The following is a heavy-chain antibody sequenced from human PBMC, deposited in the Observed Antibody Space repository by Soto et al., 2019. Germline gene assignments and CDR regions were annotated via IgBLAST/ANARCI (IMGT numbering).Heavy chain of an antibody. CDR3: ARGDIDY. V-gene: IGHV1-46*01. Sequence: ASVKVSCKASGYSFTNYYVQWVRQAPGQGLEWMGVVHPDGGHTTYAQRFQDRITLTRDTLTSTIYMELSSLRSEDTAVYYCARGDIDYWGQGTLVTVS. J-gene: IGHJ4*02. CDR2: VHPDGGHT. CDR1: GYSFTNYY.